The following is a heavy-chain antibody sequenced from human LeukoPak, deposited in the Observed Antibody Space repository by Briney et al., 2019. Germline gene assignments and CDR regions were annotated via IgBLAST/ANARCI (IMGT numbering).Heavy chain of an antibody. J-gene: IGHJ4*02. D-gene: IGHD1-26*01. CDR3: ASRIVGTPDYFDY. V-gene: IGHV3-7*01. Sequence: GGSLRLSCAASGFTFRTYCMSWVRQAPGKGLECVANIMQDGNEKYYVDSVKGRFTISRDNAKNSLYLQLNSLRVEDTAVYYCASRIVGTPDYFDYWGQGTLVTVSS. CDR2: IMQDGNEK. CDR1: GFTFRTYC.